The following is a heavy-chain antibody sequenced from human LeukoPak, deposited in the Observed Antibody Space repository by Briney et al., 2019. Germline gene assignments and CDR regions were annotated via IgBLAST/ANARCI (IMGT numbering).Heavy chain of an antibody. D-gene: IGHD1-7*01. J-gene: IGHJ4*02. V-gene: IGHV3-66*04. CDR3: ARLRRELWGLSFDD. CDR2: IYSDGSP. CDR1: GFAVSNNY. Sequence: GGSLRLSCAASGFAVSNNYMSWVRQAPGKGLEWVSVIYSDGSPYYADSVRGRFTISRDNSKSTLYLQMNGLRAEDTAVYCCARLRRELWGLSFDDWGQGTRVTVSS.